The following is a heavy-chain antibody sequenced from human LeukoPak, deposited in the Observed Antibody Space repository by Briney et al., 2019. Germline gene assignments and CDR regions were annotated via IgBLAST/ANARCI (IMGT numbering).Heavy chain of an antibody. J-gene: IGHJ6*03. CDR3: ARGRDRGYISNTDSYYYYMDV. CDR1: GDSMNSHY. D-gene: IGHD1-1*01. CDR2: SYYSGRT. V-gene: IGHV4-59*11. Sequence: SETLSLTCSVSGDSMNSHYWTQMRQPPGKGLEWIGCSYYSGRTNYNPSLKSRVTISIDTSTNQFSLRLSSVTAADTAVYFCARGRDRGYISNTDSYYYYMDVWGKGTTVTVSS.